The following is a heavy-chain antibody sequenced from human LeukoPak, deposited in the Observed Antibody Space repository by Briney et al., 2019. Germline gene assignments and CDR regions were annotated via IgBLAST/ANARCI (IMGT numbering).Heavy chain of an antibody. CDR2: ISGSGGRT. D-gene: IGHD4-17*01. Sequence: GGSLRLSCAASGFTFSSYAMSWVRQAPGKGLEWVSAISGSGGRTYYADSVKGRFTISRDNSKNTLYLQMTSLSAEDTAVYYCAKVLRDYGDYEGYWGQGTLVTVSS. CDR3: AKVLRDYGDYEGY. J-gene: IGHJ4*02. CDR1: GFTFSSYA. V-gene: IGHV3-23*01.